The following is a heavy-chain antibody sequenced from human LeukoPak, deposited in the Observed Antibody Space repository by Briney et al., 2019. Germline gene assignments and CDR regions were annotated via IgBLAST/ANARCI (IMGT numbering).Heavy chain of an antibody. V-gene: IGHV4-61*02. Sequence: KPSETLSLTCTVSGGSISSGSYYWSWIRQPAGKGLEWIGRIYTSGSTNYNPSLKSRVTISVDTSKNQFSLKLSSVTAADTAVYYCARERTADDAFDIWGQGTMVTVSS. J-gene: IGHJ3*02. CDR2: IYTSGST. CDR3: ARERTADDAFDI. CDR1: GGSISSGSYY. D-gene: IGHD2-21*02.